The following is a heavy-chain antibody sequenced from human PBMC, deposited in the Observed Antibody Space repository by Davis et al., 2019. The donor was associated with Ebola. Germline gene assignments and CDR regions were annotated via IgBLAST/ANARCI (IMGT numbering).Heavy chain of an antibody. V-gene: IGHV3-33*01. J-gene: IGHJ6*02. D-gene: IGHD5-18*01. CDR3: ARGGYMVGMDV. CDR1: GFTFSSYG. CDR2: IWYDGSNK. Sequence: GGSLRLSCAASGFTFSSYGMHWVRQAPGKGLEWVAVIWYDGSNKYYADSVKGRFTISRDNSKNTLYLQMKSLRDEDTAVYYCARGGYMVGMDVWGQGTTVTVSS.